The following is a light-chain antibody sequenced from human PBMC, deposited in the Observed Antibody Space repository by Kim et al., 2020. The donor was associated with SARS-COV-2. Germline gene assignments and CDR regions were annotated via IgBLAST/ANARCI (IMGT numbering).Light chain of an antibody. V-gene: IGLV2-8*01. CDR3: SAYLGGGV. CDR1: SSDIGRYNY. CDR2: EVS. J-gene: IGLJ2*01. Sequence: GSLGQSVTISCTGTSSDIGRYNYVSWYQHHPGKAPKLIIYEVSKRPSGVPDRFSGSKSGNTASLSVSGLQAEDEADYYCSAYLGGGVFGGGTKLTVL.